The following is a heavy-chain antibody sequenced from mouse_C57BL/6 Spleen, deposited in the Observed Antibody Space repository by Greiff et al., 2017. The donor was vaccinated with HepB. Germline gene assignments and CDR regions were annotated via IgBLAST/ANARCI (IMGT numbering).Heavy chain of an antibody. CDR1: GYSITSGYY. CDR3: AREDYKENMDY. Sequence: ESGPGLVKPSQSLSLTCSVTGYSITSGYYWNWIRQFPGNKLEWMGYISYDGSKNYNPSLKNRISITRDTSKNQFFLQLNSVTTEDTATYYCAREDYKENMDYWGQGTSVTVSS. J-gene: IGHJ4*01. CDR2: ISYDGSK. D-gene: IGHD2-12*01. V-gene: IGHV3-6*01.